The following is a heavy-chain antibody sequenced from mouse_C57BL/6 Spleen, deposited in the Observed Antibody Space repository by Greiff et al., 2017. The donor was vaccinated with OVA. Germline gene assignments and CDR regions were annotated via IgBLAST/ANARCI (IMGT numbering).Heavy chain of an antibody. CDR2: IDPSDSYT. Sequence: VQLQQPGAELVKPGASVKLSCKASGYTFTSYWMQWVQQRPGQGLEWIGEIDPSDSYTNYTQKFKGKATLTVDTSSSTAYMQLSSLTSEDSAVYYCARRGLSLTEDYWGQGTTLTVSS. CDR3: ARRGLSLTEDY. J-gene: IGHJ2*01. CDR1: GYTFTSYW. D-gene: IGHD6-2*01. V-gene: IGHV1-50*01.